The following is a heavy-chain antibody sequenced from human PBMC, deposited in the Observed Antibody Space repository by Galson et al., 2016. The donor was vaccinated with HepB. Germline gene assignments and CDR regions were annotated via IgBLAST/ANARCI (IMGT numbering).Heavy chain of an antibody. V-gene: IGHV3-66*01. Sequence: SLRLSCAVSGFSLDDSYMTWVRQTPGERLEWVSVVYGGGSTYYADSVKGRFTIPRDTSKNTVYLQLNSLRVEDTAVYYCVRNLYTTSRVSWGQGTVVTVSS. J-gene: IGHJ5*02. CDR1: GFSLDDSY. CDR3: VRNLYTTSRVS. D-gene: IGHD2-2*02. CDR2: VYGGGST.